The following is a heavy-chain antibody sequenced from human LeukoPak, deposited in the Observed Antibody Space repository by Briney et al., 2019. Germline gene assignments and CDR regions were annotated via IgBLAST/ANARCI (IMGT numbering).Heavy chain of an antibody. D-gene: IGHD5-24*01. CDR2: INPNSGGT. CDR1: GYTFTGYY. V-gene: IGHV1-2*02. Sequence: ASVKVSCKASGYTFTGYYMHWVRQAPGQGLEWMGWINPNSGGTNNAQKFQGRVTMTGDTSISTAYMELSRLRSGDTAVYYCARDPIGDGYNFNWFDPWGQGTQVTVSS. J-gene: IGHJ5*02. CDR3: ARDPIGDGYNFNWFDP.